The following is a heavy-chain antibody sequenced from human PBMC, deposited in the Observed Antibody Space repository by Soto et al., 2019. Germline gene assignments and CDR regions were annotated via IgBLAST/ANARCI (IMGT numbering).Heavy chain of an antibody. J-gene: IGHJ6*03. CDR1: GYTFTSYG. D-gene: IGHD3-16*01. CDR3: ARDRFRPYYYYYMDV. Sequence: ASVKVSCKASGYTFTSYGISWVRQAPGQGLEWMGWISAYNGNTNYAQKLQGRVTMTTDTSTGTAYMELRSLRSDDTAVYYCARDRFRPYYYYYMDVWGKGTTVTVSS. CDR2: ISAYNGNT. V-gene: IGHV1-18*01.